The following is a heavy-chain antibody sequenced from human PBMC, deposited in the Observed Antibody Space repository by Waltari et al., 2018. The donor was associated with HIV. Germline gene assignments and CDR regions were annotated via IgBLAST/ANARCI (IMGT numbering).Heavy chain of an antibody. CDR1: GITFTGNS. D-gene: IGHD4-4*01. CDR3: AREGARMTTMIYYYYGMDV. CDR2: INPNSGGT. Sequence: QVQMVQSGAEVKKPGHSVKVSCQAFGITFTGNSLHWVRTAPGQGLEWMGRINPNSGGTNYAQQFQGRVTMTRDTSISTAYMELSRLRSDDTAVYYCAREGARMTTMIYYYYGMDVWGQGTTVTVSS. V-gene: IGHV1-2*06. J-gene: IGHJ6*02.